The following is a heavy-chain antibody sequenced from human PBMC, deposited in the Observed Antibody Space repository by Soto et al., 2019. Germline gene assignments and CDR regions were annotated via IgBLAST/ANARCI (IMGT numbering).Heavy chain of an antibody. CDR1: GFSFNDYG. CDR2: ISYDETIK. Sequence: GGSLRLSCTASGFSFNDYGMHWVRQAPGKGLEWVAVISYDETIKYYADSVKGRFTISRDSSKNTLYLQMNSLGAEDTAVYYCAKDDSSSRYGYYDHWGQGTLVTVSS. D-gene: IGHD6-6*01. V-gene: IGHV3-30*18. CDR3: AKDDSSSRYGYYDH. J-gene: IGHJ4*02.